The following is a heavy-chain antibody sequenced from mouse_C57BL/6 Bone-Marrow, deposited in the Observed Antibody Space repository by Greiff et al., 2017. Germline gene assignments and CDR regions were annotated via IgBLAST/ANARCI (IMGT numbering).Heavy chain of an antibody. CDR2: IHPNSGST. CDR1: GYTFTSYW. Sequence: QVQLKQPGAELVKPGASVTLSCKASGYTFTSYWMHWVKQRPGQGLEWIGLIHPNSGSTNYNEKFTSKATLTVDKSSSTAYMQLSSLTSEDSAVYYCARDYGNLFAYWGQGTLVTVSA. J-gene: IGHJ3*01. D-gene: IGHD2-1*01. CDR3: ARDYGNLFAY. V-gene: IGHV1-64*01.